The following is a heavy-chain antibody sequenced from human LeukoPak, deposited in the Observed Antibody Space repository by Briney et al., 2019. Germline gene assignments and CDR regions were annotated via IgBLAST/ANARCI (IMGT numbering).Heavy chain of an antibody. CDR3: ARGEYQLPQGN. D-gene: IGHD2-2*01. CDR2: IYSGGST. V-gene: IGHV3-66*02. Sequence: GGSLRLSCAASGFTVSSNYMSWVRQAPGKGLEWVSVIYSGGSTYYADSVKGRFTISRDNSKNTLYLQMNSPGAEDTAVYYCARGEYQLPQGNWGQGTLVTVSS. CDR1: GFTVSSNY. J-gene: IGHJ4*02.